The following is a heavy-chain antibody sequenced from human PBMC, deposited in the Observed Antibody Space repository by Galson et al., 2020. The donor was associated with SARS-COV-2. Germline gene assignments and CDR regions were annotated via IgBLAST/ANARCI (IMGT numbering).Heavy chain of an antibody. CDR3: ARDRGEYSGTWGPRGNYYHYGMDV. D-gene: IGHD5-12*01. Sequence: ASETLSLTCTVSGDSVSSGFYYWSWIRQPPGKGLEWIGHVYYTGNTNYTPSLRSRVTISADTSKNQFSLRLSSVTAADTAVYYCARDRGEYSGTWGPRGNYYHYGMDVWGQGTTVIVSS. J-gene: IGHJ6*02. CDR1: GDSVSSGFYY. CDR2: VYYTGNT. V-gene: IGHV4-61*01.